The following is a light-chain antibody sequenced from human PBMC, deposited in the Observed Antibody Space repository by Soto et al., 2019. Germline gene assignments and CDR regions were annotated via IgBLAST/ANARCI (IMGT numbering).Light chain of an antibody. J-gene: IGLJ1*01. CDR1: SSDVGGYNY. CDR2: EVI. V-gene: IGLV2-14*03. CDR3: SSYTATNTYV. Sequence: QSALTQPASVSGSPGQSITISCTGTSSDVGGYNYVSWSQQHPGKAPKLMIYEVINRASGVSYRFSGSKFGNTASLTISGLQAEDEADYYCSSYTATNTYVFGTGTKLTVL.